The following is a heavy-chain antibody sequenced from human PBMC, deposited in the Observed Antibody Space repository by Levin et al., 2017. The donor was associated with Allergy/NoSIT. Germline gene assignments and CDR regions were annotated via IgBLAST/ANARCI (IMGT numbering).Heavy chain of an antibody. D-gene: IGHD4-17*01. CDR1: GFTFTSYA. V-gene: IGHV3-23*01. Sequence: LSLTCAASGFTFTSYAMAWVRQAPGKGLEWVASITGSAATTYYADSVKGSGKISKDNPKNALVLQMNSLRPEDTAEYYCAKDRRFTVTADFANWGHATRVPVAS. CDR2: ITGSAATT. CDR3: AKDRRFTVTADFAN. J-gene: IGHJ4*01.